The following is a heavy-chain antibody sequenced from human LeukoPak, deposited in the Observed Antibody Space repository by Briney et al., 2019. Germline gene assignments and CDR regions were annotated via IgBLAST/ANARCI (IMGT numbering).Heavy chain of an antibody. CDR3: AKSYYADRSYFDS. J-gene: IGHJ4*02. Sequence: SGGSLRLSCAASGFTFGSYAMSWVRQAPGKGLEWVSGISGSGDTTYYADSVKGRFTISRDNSKKTLYVQMNSLRAGDTAVYYCAKSYYADRSYFDSWGQGTLVTVSS. V-gene: IGHV3-23*01. CDR2: ISGSGDTT. D-gene: IGHD3-22*01. CDR1: GFTFGSYA.